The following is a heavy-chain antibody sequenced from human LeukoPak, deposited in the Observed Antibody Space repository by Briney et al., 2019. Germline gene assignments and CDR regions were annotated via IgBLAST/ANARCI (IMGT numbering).Heavy chain of an antibody. V-gene: IGHV3-23*01. D-gene: IGHD3-3*01. CDR1: GFTFSSYA. J-gene: IGHJ4*02. CDR3: AKDAGLLTYYDFWSGYFSGTYFDY. CDR2: ISGSGGST. Sequence: PGGSLRLSCAASGFTFSSYAMSWVRQAPGKGLEWVSAISGSGGSTYYADSVKGRFTISRDNSKNTLYLQMNSLRAEDTAVYYCAKDAGLLTYYDFWSGYFSGTYFDYWGQGTLVTVSS.